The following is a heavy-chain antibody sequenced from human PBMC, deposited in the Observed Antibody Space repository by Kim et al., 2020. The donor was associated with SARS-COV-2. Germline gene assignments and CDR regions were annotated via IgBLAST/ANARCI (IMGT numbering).Heavy chain of an antibody. D-gene: IGHD6-19*01. CDR1: GYTFTSYA. CDR2: INADNGNT. J-gene: IGHJ4*02. Sequence: ASVKVSCKASGYTFTSYAMHWVRQAPGQRLEWMGWINADNGNTKYSQKFQGRVTITRDTSASTAYMELSSLISEDTAVYFCPRGGIAVAGISYWGQGTLVTVSS. CDR3: PRGGIAVAGISY. V-gene: IGHV1-3*01.